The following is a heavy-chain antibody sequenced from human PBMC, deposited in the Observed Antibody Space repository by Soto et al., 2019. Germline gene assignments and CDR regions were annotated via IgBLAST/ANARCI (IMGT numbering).Heavy chain of an antibody. CDR1: GFTFSSYA. Sequence: EVQLLESGGGLVQPGGSLRLSCAASGFTFSSYAMSWVRQAPGKGLEWVSAISGSGGSTYYADSVKGRFTISRDNSKNMLYLQMNSLRAEDTAVYYCAKGEGYDFWSGYLRQWGQGTLVTVSS. J-gene: IGHJ4*02. D-gene: IGHD3-3*01. V-gene: IGHV3-23*01. CDR3: AKGEGYDFWSGYLRQ. CDR2: ISGSGGST.